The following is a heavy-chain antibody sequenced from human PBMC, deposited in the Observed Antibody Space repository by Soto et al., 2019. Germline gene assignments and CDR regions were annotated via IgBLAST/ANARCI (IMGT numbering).Heavy chain of an antibody. V-gene: IGHV4-39*01. D-gene: IGHD6-13*01. J-gene: IGHJ4*02. CDR2: IYYSGST. CDR1: GGSISSSSYY. CDR3: ARTDSSSWYVYFDY. Sequence: QLQLQESGPGLVKPSETLSLTCTVSGGSISSSSYYWGWIRQPPGKGLEWIGSIYYSGSTYYNPSLKGRVTISVDTSKNHFSLKLSSVTAADTAVYYCARTDSSSWYVYFDYWGQGTLVTVSS.